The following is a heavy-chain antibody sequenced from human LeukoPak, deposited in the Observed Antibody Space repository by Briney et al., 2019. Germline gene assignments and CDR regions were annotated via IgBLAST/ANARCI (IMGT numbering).Heavy chain of an antibody. V-gene: IGHV3-23*01. D-gene: IGHD4-11*01. CDR1: GFTFSSYA. CDR3: AKAATVTTDLDY. Sequence: PGGSLRLSCAASGFTFSSYAMSWVRQAPGKGLEWVSGISGSGGSTYYADSVKGRFTISRDNSKNTLYLQMNSLRPEDTAVYYCAKAATVTTDLDYWGQGTLVTVSS. J-gene: IGHJ4*02. CDR2: ISGSGGST.